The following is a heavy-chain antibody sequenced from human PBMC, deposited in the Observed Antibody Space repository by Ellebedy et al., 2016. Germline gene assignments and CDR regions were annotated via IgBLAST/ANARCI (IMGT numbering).Heavy chain of an antibody. V-gene: IGHV4-4*07. Sequence: SETLSLTXTVSGGSISSYYWSWIRQPAGKGLEWIGRIYTTGTTDYNPSLKSRVTMSIDTSKNQFSLKLSSVTAADTAVYYCARGRDIGDYWGQGTLVTVSS. CDR3: ARGRDIGDY. CDR2: IYTTGTT. J-gene: IGHJ4*02. D-gene: IGHD2-15*01. CDR1: GGSISSYY.